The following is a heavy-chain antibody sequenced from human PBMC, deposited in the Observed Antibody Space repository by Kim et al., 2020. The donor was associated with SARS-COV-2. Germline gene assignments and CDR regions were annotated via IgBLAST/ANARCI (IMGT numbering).Heavy chain of an antibody. Sequence: TTYAQKFKGRVTMTRDTSTSTVYMELSSLRSEDTAVYYCAKYSGRNPFDYWGQGTLVTVSS. CDR3: AKYSGRNPFDY. J-gene: IGHJ4*02. CDR2: T. D-gene: IGHD1-26*01. V-gene: IGHV1-46*01.